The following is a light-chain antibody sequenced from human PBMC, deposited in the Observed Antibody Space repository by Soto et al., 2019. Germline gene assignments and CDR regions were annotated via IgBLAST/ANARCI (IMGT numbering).Light chain of an antibody. CDR3: QQYNSFPLS. V-gene: IGKV1-8*01. Sequence: AIRMTQSPSSLSASTGDRVTITCRASRGISSYLAWYQQKPGKAPKLLIYAASTLQSGVPSRFSGSGSGTDFTLTISCLQSEDFATYYCQQYNSFPLSFGGGTKVAIK. CDR2: AAS. J-gene: IGKJ4*01. CDR1: RGISSY.